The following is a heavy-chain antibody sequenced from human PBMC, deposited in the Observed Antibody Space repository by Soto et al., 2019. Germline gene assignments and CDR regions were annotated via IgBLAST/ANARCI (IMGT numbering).Heavy chain of an antibody. CDR1: GFTFSSYA. D-gene: IGHD2-15*01. Sequence: QVQLVESGGGVVQPGRSLRLSCAASGFTFSSYAMHWVRQAPGKGLEWVAVISYDGSNKYYADSVKGRFTISRDNSKNTLDLQMNSLRAEDTAVYYCARSPHRYCSGGSCPADYYGMDVWGQGTTVTVSS. CDR2: ISYDGSNK. CDR3: ARSPHRYCSGGSCPADYYGMDV. J-gene: IGHJ6*02. V-gene: IGHV3-30-3*01.